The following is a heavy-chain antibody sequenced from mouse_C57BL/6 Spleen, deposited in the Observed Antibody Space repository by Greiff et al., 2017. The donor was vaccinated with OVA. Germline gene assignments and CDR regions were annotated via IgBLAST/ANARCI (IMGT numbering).Heavy chain of an antibody. CDR3: ARYPDCDGSSWDYFDY. J-gene: IGHJ2*01. D-gene: IGHD1-1*01. V-gene: IGHV1-22*01. Sequence: VQLQQSGPELVKPGASVKMSCKASGYTFTDYNMHWVKQSHGQSLEWIGYINPNNGGTSYNQKFKGKATLTVNKSSSTAYMELRSLTSEDSAVYYCARYPDCDGSSWDYFDYWGQGTTLTVSS. CDR1: GYTFTDYN. CDR2: INPNNGGT.